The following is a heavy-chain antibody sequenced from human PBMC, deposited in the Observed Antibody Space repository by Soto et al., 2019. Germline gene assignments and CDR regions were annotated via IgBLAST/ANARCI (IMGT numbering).Heavy chain of an antibody. CDR3: ARETSPLCGGDCYSEPDFDY. CDR2: IYYSGST. Sequence: LEILSLTCTVSGGSIISSSYYWGWIRQPPGKGLERIGSIYYSGSTYYNPSLKSRVTISVDTSKNQFSLKLSSVTAADTAVYYCARETSPLCGGDCYSEPDFDYWGQGTLVTVSS. D-gene: IGHD2-21*01. V-gene: IGHV4-39*01. CDR1: GGSIISSSYY. J-gene: IGHJ4*02.